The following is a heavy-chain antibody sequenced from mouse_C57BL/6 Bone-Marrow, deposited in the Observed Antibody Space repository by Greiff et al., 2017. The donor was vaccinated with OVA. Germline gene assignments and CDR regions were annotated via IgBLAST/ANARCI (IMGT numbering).Heavy chain of an antibody. J-gene: IGHJ3*01. V-gene: IGHV1-15*01. CDR1: GYTFTDYE. CDR2: IDPETGGT. Sequence: QVQLQQSGAELVRPGASVTLSCKASGYTFTDYEMHWVKQTPVHGLEWIGAIDPETGGTAYNQKFKGKAILTADKSSSTAYMELRSLTSEDSAVYYCTRRPYVSPWFAYWGQGTLVTVSA. CDR3: TRRPYVSPWFAY.